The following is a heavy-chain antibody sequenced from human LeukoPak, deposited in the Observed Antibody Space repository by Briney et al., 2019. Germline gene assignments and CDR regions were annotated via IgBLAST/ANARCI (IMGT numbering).Heavy chain of an antibody. V-gene: IGHV3-48*03. Sequence: GGSLRLSCAASGFSFSTYEMNWVRQAPGKGLEWVSYISSSGSSIYYADSVKGRFTISRDNAKNSLFLQMNSLRAEDTAVYYCARGGWFFEHWGQGTLVTVSS. D-gene: IGHD6-19*01. J-gene: IGHJ4*02. CDR1: GFSFSTYE. CDR2: ISSSGSSI. CDR3: ARGGWFFEH.